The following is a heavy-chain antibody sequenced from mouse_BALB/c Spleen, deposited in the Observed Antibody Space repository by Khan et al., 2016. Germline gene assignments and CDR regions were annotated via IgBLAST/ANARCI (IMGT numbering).Heavy chain of an antibody. D-gene: IGHD2-14*01. Sequence: EVELVESGGGLVKPGGSLKLSCAASGFTFSSYAMSWVRQTPEKRLEWVASISSGGSSFYPDILKDRFTISRDNARNILYLLMSSLESEDTAMYDCASKVYYFAYWGQGTTVTVSS. CDR3: ASKVYYFAY. J-gene: IGHJ2*01. V-gene: IGHV5-6-5*01. CDR2: ISSGGSS. CDR1: GFTFSSYA.